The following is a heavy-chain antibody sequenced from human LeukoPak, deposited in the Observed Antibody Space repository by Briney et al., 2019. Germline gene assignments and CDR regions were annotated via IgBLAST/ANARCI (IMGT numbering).Heavy chain of an antibody. J-gene: IGHJ3*02. CDR1: GGSISSYH. D-gene: IGHD3-22*01. Sequence: KPSETLSLTCTVSGGSISSYHWNWIRQPPGKGLEWIGYIYYSGSTNYNPSLKSRVTISLDTSKNQFSLKLSSVTAADTAVYYCAGASLYYDSSGQRTFDIWGQGTMVTVSS. CDR2: IYYSGST. V-gene: IGHV4-59*01. CDR3: AGASLYYDSSGQRTFDI.